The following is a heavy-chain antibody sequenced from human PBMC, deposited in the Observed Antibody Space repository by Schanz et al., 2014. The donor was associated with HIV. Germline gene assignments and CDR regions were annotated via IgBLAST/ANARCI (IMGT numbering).Heavy chain of an antibody. CDR1: GGTFNNYA. CDR3: ARSRYGDHPYYLDL. CDR2: IIPVFGTA. D-gene: IGHD2-21*02. J-gene: IGHJ4*02. Sequence: QEQLVQSGAAVMKPGSSETVSCTTSGGTFNNYALNWVRQAPGQGLEWMGGIIPVFGTANYAEKFQGRVTINADQSTTTVHMYLSSLRSDDTDVYYWARSRYGDHPYYLDLWGQGTPVAVS. V-gene: IGHV1-69*01.